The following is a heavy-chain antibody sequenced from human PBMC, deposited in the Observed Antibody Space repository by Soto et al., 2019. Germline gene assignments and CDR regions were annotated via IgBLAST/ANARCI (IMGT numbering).Heavy chain of an antibody. CDR2: ISSSGSTI. V-gene: IGHV3-48*03. Sequence: VGSLRLSCAASGFTFSSYEMNWVRQAPGKGLEWVSYISSSGSTIYYADSVKGRFTISRDNAKNSLYLQMNSLRAEDTAVYYCARGVRGAFDIWGQGTMVTVSS. J-gene: IGHJ3*02. CDR1: GFTFSSYE. D-gene: IGHD3-10*02. CDR3: ARGVRGAFDI.